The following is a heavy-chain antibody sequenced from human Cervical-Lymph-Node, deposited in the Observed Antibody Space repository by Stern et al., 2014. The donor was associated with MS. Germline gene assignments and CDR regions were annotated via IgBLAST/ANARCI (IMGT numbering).Heavy chain of an antibody. CDR2: IYPGDSET. CDR1: GYKFSIYW. CDR3: GRQTTAWASDV. D-gene: IGHD1-14*01. J-gene: IGHJ4*02. Sequence: EMQLVESGAELIRPGESLKISCKGSGYKFSIYWIAWVRQMPGKGLEWMGIIYPGDSETRYSPSFQGQVTMSADKSTSTAYLQWSSLNASDTAMYFCGRQTTAWASDVWGQGTLVTVSS. V-gene: IGHV5-51*01.